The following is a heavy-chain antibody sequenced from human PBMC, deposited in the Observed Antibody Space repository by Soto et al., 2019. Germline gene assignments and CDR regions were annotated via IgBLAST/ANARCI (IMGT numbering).Heavy chain of an antibody. J-gene: IGHJ4*02. CDR2: ISSTSTYT. CDR3: ARVGSPGYCSGGFRPPPDY. D-gene: IGHD2-15*01. Sequence: EVQLVESGGGLVKPGGSLRLSCAASGFTFSTSTMNWVRQAPGQGLEWLSSISSTSTYTYYAASVRGRFTISRDNAKNSLYLQMNSLTAEDTAVYYCARVGSPGYCSGGFRPPPDYWGQGTLVTVSS. V-gene: IGHV3-21*02. CDR1: GFTFSTST.